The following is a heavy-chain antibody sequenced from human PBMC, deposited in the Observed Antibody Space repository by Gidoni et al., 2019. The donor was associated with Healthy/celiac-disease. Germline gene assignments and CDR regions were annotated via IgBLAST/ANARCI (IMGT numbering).Heavy chain of an antibody. D-gene: IGHD3-16*02. Sequence: FTISRDNSKNTLYLQMNSLRAEDTAVYYCAKSSMYDYVWGSYRTTVFDYWGQGTLVTVSS. V-gene: IGHV3-23*01. CDR3: AKSSMYDYVWGSYRTTVFDY. J-gene: IGHJ4*02.